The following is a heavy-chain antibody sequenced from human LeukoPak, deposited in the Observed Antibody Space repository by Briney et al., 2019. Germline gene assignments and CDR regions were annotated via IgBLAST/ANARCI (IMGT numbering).Heavy chain of an antibody. CDR2: VSYDGSNK. CDR3: AKDRETHNLGRFDAFDV. CDR1: GFTFSRFG. Sequence: PGRSLRLSCAASGFTFSRFGIHWVRQAPGKGLEWVAVVSYDGSNKYYGDSVKGRYTISRDNSKNTLYLQMDSLRPEDTAVYYCAKDRETHNLGRFDAFDVWGQGTMVTVSS. J-gene: IGHJ3*01. D-gene: IGHD5-24*01. V-gene: IGHV3-30*18.